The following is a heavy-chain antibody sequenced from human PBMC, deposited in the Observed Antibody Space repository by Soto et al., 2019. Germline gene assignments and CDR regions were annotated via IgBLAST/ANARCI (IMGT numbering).Heavy chain of an antibody. CDR3: VRDRYSSSGWFDP. V-gene: IGHV6-1*01. J-gene: IGHJ5*02. Sequence: QTLSLTCAISGDSVSSYSAAWNWIRQSPSGGLEWRGRTYYRSRFFSDYAESVKSRIIINPDTSKNQFSLQLKSVTPEDTAVYYCVRDRYSSSGWFDPWGQGTPVTVSS. CDR2: TYYRSRFFS. D-gene: IGHD3-10*01. CDR1: GDSVSSYSAA.